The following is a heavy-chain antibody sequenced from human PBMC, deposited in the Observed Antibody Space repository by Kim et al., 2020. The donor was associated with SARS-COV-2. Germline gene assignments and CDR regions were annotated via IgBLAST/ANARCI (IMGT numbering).Heavy chain of an antibody. J-gene: IGHJ6*02. V-gene: IGHV3-33*06. Sequence: VKGRFHLSRDNSKNELYRQMNSLRAEDTAVYYCAKDWVFGVAIEGDELDVWGQGTTVTVSS. CDR3: AKDWVFGVAIEGDELDV. D-gene: IGHD3-3*01.